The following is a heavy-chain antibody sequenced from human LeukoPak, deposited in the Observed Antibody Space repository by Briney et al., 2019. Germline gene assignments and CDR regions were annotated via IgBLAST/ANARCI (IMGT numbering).Heavy chain of an antibody. Sequence: SETLSLTCTVSGGSISSYYWSWIRQPPGKGLEWIGYIYYSGSTNYNPSLKSRVTISVDTSKNQFSLKLSSVTAEDTAVYYCATGAEVGATTDPLYYWGQGTLVTVSS. D-gene: IGHD1-26*01. CDR3: ATGAEVGATTDPLYY. V-gene: IGHV4-59*01. CDR1: GGSISSYY. CDR2: IYYSGST. J-gene: IGHJ4*02.